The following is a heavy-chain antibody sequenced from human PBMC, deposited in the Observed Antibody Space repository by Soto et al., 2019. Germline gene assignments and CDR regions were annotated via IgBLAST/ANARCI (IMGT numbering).Heavy chain of an antibody. CDR1: GFTFRSYA. D-gene: IGHD6-19*01. CDR3: AKSSSLGSGGVSPVDY. Sequence: EVLLLESGGGLVQPGGSLRLSCAASGFTFRSYAMSWVRQAPGKGLEWVSAISDSGVSTYYADSVKGRFTISRDNSKNTLYVQINSLRAEDPAVYYWAKSSSLGSGGVSPVDYGGQGTLVTVSS. V-gene: IGHV3-23*01. CDR2: ISDSGVST. J-gene: IGHJ4*02.